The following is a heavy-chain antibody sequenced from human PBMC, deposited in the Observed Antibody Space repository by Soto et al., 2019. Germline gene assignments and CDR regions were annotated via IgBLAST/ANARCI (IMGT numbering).Heavy chain of an antibody. CDR3: ANQERAAALFDY. V-gene: IGHV1-46*01. D-gene: IGHD6-13*01. Sequence: VASVKVSCKASGYTFTSYYMHWVRQAPGQGLEWMGIINPSGGSTSYAQKFQGRVTMTRDTSTSTVYMELSSLRAEDTAVYYCANQERAAALFDYWGQGTLVTVSS. J-gene: IGHJ4*02. CDR1: GYTFTSYY. CDR2: INPSGGST.